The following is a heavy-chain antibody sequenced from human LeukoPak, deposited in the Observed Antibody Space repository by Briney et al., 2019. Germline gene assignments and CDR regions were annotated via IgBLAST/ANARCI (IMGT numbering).Heavy chain of an antibody. D-gene: IGHD3-22*01. CDR1: GYTFTSYY. J-gene: IGHJ4*02. Sequence: ASVKVSCKASGYTFTSYYMHWVRQAPGQGLEWMGIINPSGCSTSYAQKFQGTVTMTRDKSTSTVYMVLSSLRSEDTAVYYCARLFSYYYDSSGYREGGFDYWGQGTLVTVSS. CDR2: INPSGCST. V-gene: IGHV1-46*03. CDR3: ARLFSYYYDSSGYREGGFDY.